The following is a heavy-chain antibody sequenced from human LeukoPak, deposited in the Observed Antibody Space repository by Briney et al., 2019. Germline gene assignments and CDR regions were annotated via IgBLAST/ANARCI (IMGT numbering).Heavy chain of an antibody. V-gene: IGHV5-51*01. J-gene: IGHJ4*02. CDR3: GRLSSYDSSGYYGFDS. CDR1: GYRFTVYW. D-gene: IGHD3-22*01. Sequence: GDSLKISCKASGYRFTVYWSGWVRQMPGKGLEWMGIIYPGDSDITYSPSFQGQVTTSADKSISTAYLQWSSLKASDTAMYYCGRLSSYDSSGYYGFDSWGQGTLVTVYS. CDR2: IYPGDSDI.